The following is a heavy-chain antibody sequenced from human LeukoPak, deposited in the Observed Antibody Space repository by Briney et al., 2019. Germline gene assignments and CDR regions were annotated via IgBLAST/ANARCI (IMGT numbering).Heavy chain of an antibody. D-gene: IGHD4/OR15-4a*01. V-gene: IGHV3-53*01. CDR3: ARRAGAYSHPYDY. CDR1: GLYVGRYW. CDR2: IYSDNT. Sequence: GGSLRLSCAASGLYVGRYWMSWVRQAPGKGLEWVSFIYSDNTYYSDSVKGRFTISRDNSKNTLYLQMNSLRAEDTAVYYCARRAGAYSHPYDYWGQGTLVTVSS. J-gene: IGHJ4*02.